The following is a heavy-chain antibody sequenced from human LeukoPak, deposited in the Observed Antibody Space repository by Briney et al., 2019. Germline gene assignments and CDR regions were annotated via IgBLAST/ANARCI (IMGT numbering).Heavy chain of an antibody. Sequence: PSETLFLTCSVSGYSLRNGYHWAWFRQPPGKRLEWLGSVSLSGSPYDNLSFKSRVSMSVDASKNQFSLKMRAVTAADSAVYFCARSEINDYSRFWGQGILVTVSS. V-gene: IGHV4-38-2*02. CDR3: ARSEINDYSRF. CDR1: GYSLRNGYH. CDR2: VSLSGSP. D-gene: IGHD4-11*01. J-gene: IGHJ4*02.